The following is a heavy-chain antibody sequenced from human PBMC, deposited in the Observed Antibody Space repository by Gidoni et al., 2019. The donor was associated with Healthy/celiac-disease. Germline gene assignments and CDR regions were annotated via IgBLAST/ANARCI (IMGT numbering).Heavy chain of an antibody. V-gene: IGHV4-38-2*02. CDR3: ARERWELLNWFDP. D-gene: IGHD1-26*01. CDR1: GYSLSSGYY. CDR2: IYHSGST. J-gene: IGHJ5*02. Sequence: QVQLQESGPGLVKPSETLSLPCAVSGYSLSSGYYWGWIRQPPGKGLEWIGSIYHSGSTYYNPSLKSRVTISVDTSKNQFSLKLSSVTAADTAVYYCARERWELLNWFDPWGQGTLVTVSS.